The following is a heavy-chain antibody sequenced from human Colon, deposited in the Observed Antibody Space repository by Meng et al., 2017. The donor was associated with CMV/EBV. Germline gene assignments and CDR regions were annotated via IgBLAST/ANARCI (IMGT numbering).Heavy chain of an antibody. CDR3: ARDVGEDYDILTGYWYYYYYYGMDV. V-gene: IGHV3-21*01. D-gene: IGHD3-9*01. J-gene: IGHJ6*02. CDR1: GFTFRSYS. Sequence: ESLKISCAASGFTFRSYSMNWVRQAPGKGLEWVSSISSSSSYIYYADSVKGRFTISRDNAKNSLYLQMNSLRAEDPAVYYCARDVGEDYDILTGYWYYYYYYGMDVWGQGTMVTVSS. CDR2: ISSSSSYI.